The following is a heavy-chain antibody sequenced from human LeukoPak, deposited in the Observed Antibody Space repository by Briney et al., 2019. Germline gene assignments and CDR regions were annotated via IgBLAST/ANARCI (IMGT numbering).Heavy chain of an antibody. V-gene: IGHV4-59*01. Sequence: SETLSLTCAVYGGSFSGYYWSWIRQPPGKGLEWIGYIYYSGSTNYNPSLKSRVTISVDTSKNQFSLKLSSVTAADTAVYYCARGGEYSGYDFDYWGQGTLVTVSS. CDR2: IYYSGST. CDR1: GGSFSGYY. CDR3: ARGGEYSGYDFDY. J-gene: IGHJ4*02. D-gene: IGHD5-12*01.